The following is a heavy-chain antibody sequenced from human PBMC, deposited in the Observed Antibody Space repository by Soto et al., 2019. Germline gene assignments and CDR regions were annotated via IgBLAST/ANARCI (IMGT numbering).Heavy chain of an antibody. CDR1: GFTFTDSY. CDR3: ARPRFTVIVDVIPWGMDV. J-gene: IGHJ6*02. D-gene: IGHD3-22*01. CDR2: INPNSGDT. V-gene: IGHV1-2*02. Sequence: ASVKVSCKASGFTFTDSYMHWVRQAPGQGLEWMGWINPNSGDTNEAQKFQGRVTMTRDTSISTVYMELSRLRSDDTAVYYCARPRFTVIVDVIPWGMDVWGQGTTVTVSS.